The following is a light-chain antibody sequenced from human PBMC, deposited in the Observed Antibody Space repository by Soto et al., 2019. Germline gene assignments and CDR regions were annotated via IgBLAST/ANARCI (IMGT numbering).Light chain of an antibody. CDR3: QQYGSSPWT. J-gene: IGKJ1*01. V-gene: IGKV3-20*01. Sequence: EIALTQSPGTLSLSPGERATLSCRASQSVSSSYLAWHQQKPGQAPRLLIYGASSRAPGIPDRFSGGESGTGFTLTISRLEPEDFAVYYCQQYGSSPWTFGQGTKVDI. CDR2: GAS. CDR1: QSVSSSY.